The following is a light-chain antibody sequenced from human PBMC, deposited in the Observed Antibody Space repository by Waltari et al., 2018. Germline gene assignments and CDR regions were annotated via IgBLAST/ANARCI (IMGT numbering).Light chain of an antibody. CDR2: KAS. J-gene: IGKJ1*01. CDR3: QQYNTYSRT. Sequence: DIQMTQSPSTLSASVGDRVTITCRASQSISAYLAWFQQKPGKAPKVLIYKASTLQGGVPSRFSGSGSGTDFTLTISSLQPDDFATYYCQQYNTYSRTFGQGTKVEI. CDR1: QSISAY. V-gene: IGKV1-5*03.